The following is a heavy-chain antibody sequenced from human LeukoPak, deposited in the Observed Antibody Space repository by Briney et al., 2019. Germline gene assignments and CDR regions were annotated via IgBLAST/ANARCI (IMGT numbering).Heavy chain of an antibody. J-gene: IGHJ4*02. V-gene: IGHV4-31*03. CDR1: GGSISSGGYY. CDR2: IYYSGST. CDR3: ARATDDYGDYYLDY. D-gene: IGHD4-17*01. Sequence: SETLSLTCTVSGGSISSGGYYWSWIRQHPGKGLEWIGYIYYSGSTYYNPSLKSRVTISVDTSKNQFSLKLSSVTAADTAVYYCARATDDYGDYYLDYWGQGTLVTVSS.